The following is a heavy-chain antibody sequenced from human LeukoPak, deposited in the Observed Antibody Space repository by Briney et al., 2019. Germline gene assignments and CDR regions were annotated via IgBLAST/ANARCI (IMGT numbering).Heavy chain of an antibody. Sequence: ASVKVSCKASGYTFTSSDINWVRQATGQGLEWMGWTNPKSGRTGYAKKFQARVSMTMNTSISTAYMEVSSLRFEDTAVYYCARGRSGLAAAGTYDYWGQGTLITVSS. CDR2: TNPKSGRT. V-gene: IGHV1-8*01. CDR1: GYTFTSSD. J-gene: IGHJ4*02. CDR3: ARGRSGLAAAGTYDY. D-gene: IGHD6-13*01.